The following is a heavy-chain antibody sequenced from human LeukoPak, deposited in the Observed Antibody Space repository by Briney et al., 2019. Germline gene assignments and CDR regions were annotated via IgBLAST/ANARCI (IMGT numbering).Heavy chain of an antibody. J-gene: IGHJ4*02. D-gene: IGHD3-10*01. Sequence: SETLSLTCTVSGYSISSGYYWGWIRQPPGQGLEWIGSIYHSGSTYYNPSLKSRVTISVDTSKNQFSLKLSPVTAADTAVYYRARDGSGSYYNGYYYFDYWGQGTLVTVSS. CDR1: GYSISSGYY. CDR3: ARDGSGSYYNGYYYFDY. CDR2: IYHSGST. V-gene: IGHV4-38-2*02.